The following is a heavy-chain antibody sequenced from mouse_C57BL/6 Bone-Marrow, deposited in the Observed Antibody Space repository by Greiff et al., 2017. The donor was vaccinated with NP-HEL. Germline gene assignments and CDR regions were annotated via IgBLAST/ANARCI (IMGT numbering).Heavy chain of an antibody. Sequence: EVQLQQSGPGMVKPSQSLSLTCTVTGYSITSGYDWHWIRHFPGNKLEWMGYISYSGSTNYNPSLKSRISITHDTSKNHFFLKLNSVTTEDTATYYCARDDGYWFAYWGQGTLVTVSA. CDR3: ARDDGYWFAY. V-gene: IGHV3-1*01. CDR2: ISYSGST. CDR1: GYSITSGYD. J-gene: IGHJ3*01. D-gene: IGHD2-3*01.